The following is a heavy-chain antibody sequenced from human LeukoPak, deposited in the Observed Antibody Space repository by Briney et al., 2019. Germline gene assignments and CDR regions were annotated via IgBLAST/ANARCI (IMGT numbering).Heavy chain of an antibody. D-gene: IGHD3-16*01. V-gene: IGHV1-2*02. CDR2: INPNSAVT. CDR1: GYTFTDYY. Sequence: ASVKVSCQASGYTFTDYYIHWVRQAPGQGLEWMGWINPNSAVTNYAQKFQGRVTMTRDTSISTAYMELSRLRSDDTAVYYCAILNYDDYWGQGTLVTVSS. J-gene: IGHJ4*02. CDR3: AILNYDDY.